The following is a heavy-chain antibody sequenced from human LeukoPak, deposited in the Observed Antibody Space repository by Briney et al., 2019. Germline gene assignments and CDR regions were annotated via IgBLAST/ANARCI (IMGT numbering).Heavy chain of an antibody. CDR3: AKDGGSGMGFDP. CDR2: IRAGGGST. Sequence: GGSLRLSCAASGFTFSNYAMTWVRQAPGKGLEWVSGIRAGGGSTNFADSVRGRFTLSTDNSKNTLYLQMNSLRAEDAAICYCAKDGGSGMGFDPWGQGTLVTVSS. J-gene: IGHJ5*02. V-gene: IGHV3-23*01. CDR1: GFTFSNYA. D-gene: IGHD3-10*01.